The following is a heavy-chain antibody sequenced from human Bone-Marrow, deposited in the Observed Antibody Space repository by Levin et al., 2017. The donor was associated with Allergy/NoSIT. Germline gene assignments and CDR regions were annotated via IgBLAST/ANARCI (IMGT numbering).Heavy chain of an antibody. CDR3: ARVSSDCSIIPCYKGWFDP. CDR1: GTSMTGTSMSGDHYY. Sequence: MTSETLSLTCTVSGTSMTGTSMSGDHYYWAWVRQLPGKGLEWIGYIYHSGSTYYNPSLKSRLSVSIDTSNNQFSLTLRSVTDADTARYFCARVSSDCSIIPCYKGWFDPWGQGILVTVSS. D-gene: IGHD3-10*02. V-gene: IGHV4-31*03. J-gene: IGHJ5*02. CDR2: IYHSGST.